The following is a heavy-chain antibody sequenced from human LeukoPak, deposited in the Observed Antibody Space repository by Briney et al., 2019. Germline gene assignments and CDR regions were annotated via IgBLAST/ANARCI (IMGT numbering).Heavy chain of an antibody. CDR2: INPNSGGT. D-gene: IGHD3-3*01. CDR1: GYTFTGYY. CDR3: ARDMGRFLEWLFSNWFDP. J-gene: IGHJ5*02. V-gene: IGHV1-2*02. Sequence: ASVKVSCKASGYTFTGYYMHWVRQAPGQRLEWMGWINPNSGGTNYAQKFQGRVTMTRDTSISTAYMELSRLRSDDTAVYYCARDMGRFLEWLFSNWFDPWGQGTLVTVSS.